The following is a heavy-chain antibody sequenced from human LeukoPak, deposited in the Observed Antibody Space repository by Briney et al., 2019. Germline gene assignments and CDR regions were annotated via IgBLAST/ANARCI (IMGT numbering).Heavy chain of an antibody. Sequence: GGSLRLSCAASGFTFSRHWMHWVRQAPGKGLVWVSRINSDGISTTYADSVKGRFTISRDNAKNTLYLQMNSLRAEDTAVYYCAREGSLGRNLPFDYWGQGTLVTVSS. CDR2: INSDGIST. CDR3: AREGSLGRNLPFDY. CDR1: GFTFSRHW. J-gene: IGHJ4*02. D-gene: IGHD3-10*01. V-gene: IGHV3-74*01.